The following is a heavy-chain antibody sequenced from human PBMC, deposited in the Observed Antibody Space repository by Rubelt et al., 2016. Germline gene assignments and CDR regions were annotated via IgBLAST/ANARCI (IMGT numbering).Heavy chain of an antibody. CDR3: ARGRELIDY. V-gene: IGHV1-2*02. CDR1: GYTFTGYY. J-gene: IGHJ4*02. Sequence: QVQLVQSGAEVKKPGASVKVSCKASGYTFTGYYMHWVRQAPGQGLEWMGWINPNRVGTNSAPKFPGRVTITRDTSIRTAYMELSRLRSDDTAVYYCARGRELIDYWGQGTLVTVSS. CDR2: INPNRVGT. D-gene: IGHD1-26*01.